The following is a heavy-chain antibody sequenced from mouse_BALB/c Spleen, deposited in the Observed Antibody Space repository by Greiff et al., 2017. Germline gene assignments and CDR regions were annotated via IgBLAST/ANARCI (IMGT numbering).Heavy chain of an antibody. V-gene: IGHV14-3*02. CDR1: GFNIKDTY. D-gene: IGHD2-10*01. J-gene: IGHJ3*01. CDR3: ASYYGTFAY. CDR2: IDPANGNT. Sequence: VQLQQSGAELVKPGASVKLSCTASGFNIKDTYMHWVKQRPEQGLEWIGRIDPANGNTKYDPKFQGKATITADTSSNTAYLQLSSLTSEDTAVYYFASYYGTFAYWGQGTLVTVSA.